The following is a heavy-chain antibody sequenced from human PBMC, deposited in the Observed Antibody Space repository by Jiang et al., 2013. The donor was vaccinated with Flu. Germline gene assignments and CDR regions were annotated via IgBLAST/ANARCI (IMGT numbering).Heavy chain of an antibody. J-gene: IGHJ4*02. CDR2: IRYDGSNE. D-gene: IGHD2-15*01. CDR1: GFSFSYYA. CDR3: ATLRGSSYDTYLLDS. Sequence: VQLVESGGGVVQPGGSLRLSCGAPGFSFSYYAMYWVRQAPGKGLEWLASIRYDGSNEYYADSVKGRLTISRDNSKSTLSLQMNSLRPEDTAVYYCATLRGSSYDTYLLDSWGQGTLVTVSS. V-gene: IGHV3-30*02.